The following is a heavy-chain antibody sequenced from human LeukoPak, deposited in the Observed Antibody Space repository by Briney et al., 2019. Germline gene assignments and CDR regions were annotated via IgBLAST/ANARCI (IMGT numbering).Heavy chain of an antibody. CDR2: INPNSGGT. D-gene: IGHD2-8*01. V-gene: IGHV1-2*02. Sequence: ASVKVSCKASGYTFTGYYMHWVRQAPGQGLEWMGWINPNSGGTNYAQKFQGRVTMTRDTSISTAYMELSRLRSDDTAVYYCARVVVMVCAGYYFDYWGQGTLVTVSS. J-gene: IGHJ4*02. CDR3: ARVVVMVCAGYYFDY. CDR1: GYTFTGYY.